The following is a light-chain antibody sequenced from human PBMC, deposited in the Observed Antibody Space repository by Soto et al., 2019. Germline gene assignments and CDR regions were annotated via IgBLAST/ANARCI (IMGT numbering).Light chain of an antibody. CDR1: SSDVDTYNY. CDR2: GVT. J-gene: IGLJ3*02. Sequence: QSVLAQPASVSGSPGQSITIYCTATSSDVDTYNYVSWYQQHPGKAPKLMIFGVTNRPSGVSNRFSGSKSGNTASLIISGLQAEDEAKYYCGSYTTSSTLVFGGGTQLTVL. V-gene: IGLV2-14*01. CDR3: GSYTTSSTLV.